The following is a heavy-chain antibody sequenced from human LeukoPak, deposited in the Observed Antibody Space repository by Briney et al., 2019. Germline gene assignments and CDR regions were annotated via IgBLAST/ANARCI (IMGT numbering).Heavy chain of an antibody. CDR2: IYYSGRT. J-gene: IGHJ2*01. CDR3: ARDGNPWNLDV. Sequence: SETLSLTCTVSGGSISPYYWTWIRQSPGKALEWIGYIYYSGRTSYNPSLRSRVTMSVDTSKNQFSLQLSSVTAADTAVYYCARDGNPWNLDVWGRGSLVTVSS. V-gene: IGHV4-59*01. D-gene: IGHD1-14*01. CDR1: GGSISPYY.